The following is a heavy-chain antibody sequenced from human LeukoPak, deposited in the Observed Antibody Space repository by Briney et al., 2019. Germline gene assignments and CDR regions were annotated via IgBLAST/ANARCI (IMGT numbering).Heavy chain of an antibody. V-gene: IGHV3-15*01. J-gene: IGHJ4*02. CDR2: IKRKTDGGTT. CDR1: GFTFGAFA. D-gene: IGHD3-10*01. CDR3: TTGLGSLMVRGVIVDY. Sequence: PGGSWNLSWAAPGFTFGAFALGWVRQAPGKGRDWVGGIKRKTDGGTTDYAAPVKGRFTISRDDSKNTLYLQMNSLKTEDTAVYYCTTGLGSLMVRGVIVDYWGQGTLVTVSS.